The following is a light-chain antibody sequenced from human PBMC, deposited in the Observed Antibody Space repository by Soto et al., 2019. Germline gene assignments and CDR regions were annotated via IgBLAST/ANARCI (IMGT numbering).Light chain of an antibody. CDR3: VVWDDSLNGPL. Sequence: QSVLTQPPSASGTPGQSVTISCSGSNSNIAKNYVHWHQQLPGTAPKLLIYSGNQRPSGVPARFSGSKSGTSASLTISGLQSEDEADYYCVVWDDSLNGPLFGGGTTLTVL. J-gene: IGLJ2*01. CDR2: SGN. V-gene: IGLV1-44*01. CDR1: NSNIAKNY.